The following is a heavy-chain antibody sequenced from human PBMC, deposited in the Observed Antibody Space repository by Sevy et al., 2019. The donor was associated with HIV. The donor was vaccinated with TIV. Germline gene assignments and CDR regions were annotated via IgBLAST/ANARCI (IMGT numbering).Heavy chain of an antibody. V-gene: IGHV3-33*01. Sequence: GGSLRLSCAASGFTFSDFGMQWVRQAPGKGLQWVAVIWNDGSNKYYADSVKGRFTTSRDNSSNTLYLQMNSLRAEDTAVYYCAGDLEFYGYREYGPAFNPDYWGRGTLVTVSS. CDR2: IWNDGSNK. CDR1: GFTFSDFG. D-gene: IGHD5-12*01. CDR3: AGDLEFYGYREYGPAFNPDY. J-gene: IGHJ4*02.